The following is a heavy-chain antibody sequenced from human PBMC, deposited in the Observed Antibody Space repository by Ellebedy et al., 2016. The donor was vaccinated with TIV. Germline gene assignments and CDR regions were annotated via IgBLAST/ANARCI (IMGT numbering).Heavy chain of an antibody. D-gene: IGHD2/OR15-2a*01. CDR2: ISADGYTT. Sequence: PGGSLRLSCAASGFTFGDYAMHWGRQVPGKGLEWVSVISADGYTTHYADSVKGRFTISRDNSKNSLYLLMNSLGSEDTALYSCIKGRGPKNYNWFDPWGQGTLVTVSS. CDR1: GFTFGDYA. V-gene: IGHV3-43*02. CDR3: IKGRGPKNYNWFDP. J-gene: IGHJ5*02.